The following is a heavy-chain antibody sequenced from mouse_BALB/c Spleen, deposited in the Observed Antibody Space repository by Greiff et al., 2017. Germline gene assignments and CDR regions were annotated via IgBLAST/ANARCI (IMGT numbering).Heavy chain of an antibody. CDR1: GFTFPAYY. J-gene: IGHJ4*01. Sequence: EVKLVESGGGLVQPGGSLRLSCATSGFTFPAYYMSWVRQPPGKALAWLGFIRNKANGYTTEYSASVKGRFTISRDNSQSILYLQMNTLRAEDSATDNCASLFTTGAMDEWGQGTSVTVAS. CDR2: IRNKANGYTT. D-gene: IGHD2-12*01. CDR3: ASLFTTGAMDE. V-gene: IGHV7-3*02.